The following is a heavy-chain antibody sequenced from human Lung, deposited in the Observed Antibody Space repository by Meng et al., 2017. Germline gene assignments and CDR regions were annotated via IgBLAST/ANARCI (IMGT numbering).Heavy chain of an antibody. Sequence: GESLKISCATSGFNFDDYAMHWVRQAPGKGLEWVSLISYDGRDAYYADSVKGRFTISRDNTKNSLYVQMNSLSAEDTALYYCVKDLGAIGVTEAFDVWGQGTVVTVSS. CDR1: GFNFDDYA. D-gene: IGHD3-10*01. CDR3: VKDLGAIGVTEAFDV. V-gene: IGHV3-43D*03. CDR2: ISYDGRDA. J-gene: IGHJ3*01.